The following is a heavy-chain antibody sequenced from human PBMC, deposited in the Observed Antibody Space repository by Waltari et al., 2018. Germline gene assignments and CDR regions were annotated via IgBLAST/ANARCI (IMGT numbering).Heavy chain of an antibody. D-gene: IGHD6-19*01. V-gene: IGHV4-59*08. CDR3: ARQYGSGWYVVYFDY. J-gene: IGHJ4*02. CDR2: IYYSGDT. CDR1: GGSISSYS. Sequence: QVQLQESGPGLVKPSETLSLTCTVSGGSISSYSWSWIRPPPGKGLEWIGYIYYSGDTNDNPSLKSRVTISVETSKNQFSLKLSSVTAADTAVYYCARQYGSGWYVVYFDYWGQGTLVTVSS.